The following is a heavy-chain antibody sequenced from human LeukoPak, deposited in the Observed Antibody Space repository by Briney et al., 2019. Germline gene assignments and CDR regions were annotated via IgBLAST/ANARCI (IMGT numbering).Heavy chain of an antibody. V-gene: IGHV4-59*12. D-gene: IGHD3-9*01. Sequence: PSETLSLTCTVSGGSISSYYWSWIRQPPGKGLEWIGYIYYSGSTNYNPSLKSRVTMSVDTSKNQFSLKLSSVTAADTAVYYCARATRNYYDILTGYYLRPHFDYWGQGTLVTVSS. CDR2: IYYSGST. J-gene: IGHJ4*02. CDR1: GGSISSYY. CDR3: ARATRNYYDILTGYYLRPHFDY.